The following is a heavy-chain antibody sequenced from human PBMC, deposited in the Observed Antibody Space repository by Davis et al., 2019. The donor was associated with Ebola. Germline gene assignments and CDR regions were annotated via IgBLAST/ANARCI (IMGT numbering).Heavy chain of an antibody. V-gene: IGHV1-18*01. J-gene: IGHJ6*02. Sequence: ASVKVSCKASGYTFRSYGVTWVRQAPGQGLQWMGWISDFNGNTRYAQKFQGRVTMATDRSTNTAYMDLRSLTSDDTAIYYCARDRGNWNDFYYYGVDVWGQGTTVTVSS. CDR1: GYTFRSYG. CDR3: ARDRGNWNDFYYYGVDV. D-gene: IGHD1-1*01. CDR2: ISDFNGNT.